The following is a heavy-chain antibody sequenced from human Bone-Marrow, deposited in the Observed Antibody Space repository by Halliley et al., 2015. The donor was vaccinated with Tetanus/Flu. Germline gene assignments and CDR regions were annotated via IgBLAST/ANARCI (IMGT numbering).Heavy chain of an antibody. CDR2: IYYSGST. D-gene: IGHD5-18*01. V-gene: IGHV4-59*01. CDR3: AGYSHGSGGVDY. Sequence: LRLSCTVSGGSIRSYYWSWIRQPPGKRLEWIGYIYYSGSTNYNPSLKSRVTISVDTSKNQFSLKLSSVTAADTAVYYCAGYSHGSGGVDYWGQGTLVTVSS. J-gene: IGHJ4*02. CDR1: GGSIRSYY.